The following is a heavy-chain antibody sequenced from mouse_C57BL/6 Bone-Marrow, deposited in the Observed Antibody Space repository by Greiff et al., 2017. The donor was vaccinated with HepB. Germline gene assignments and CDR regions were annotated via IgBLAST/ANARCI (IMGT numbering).Heavy chain of an antibody. J-gene: IGHJ4*01. D-gene: IGHD1-1*01. V-gene: IGHV5-17*01. Sequence: EVKLMESGGGLVKPGGSLKLSCAASGFTFSDYGMHWVRQAPEKGLEWVAYISSGSSTIYYADTVKGRFTISRDNAKNTLFLQMTSLMSEDTAMYYCARRVSYGSSYDYYALDYWGQGTPVTVSS. CDR3: ARRVSYGSSYDYYALDY. CDR2: ISSGSSTI. CDR1: GFTFSDYG.